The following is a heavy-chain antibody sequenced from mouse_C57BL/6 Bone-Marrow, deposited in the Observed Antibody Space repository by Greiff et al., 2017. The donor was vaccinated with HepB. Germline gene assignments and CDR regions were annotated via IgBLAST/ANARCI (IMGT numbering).Heavy chain of an antibody. Sequence: EVQLVESWGGLVQPGGSLKLSCAASGFTFSDYGMAWVRQAPRKGPEWVAFISNLAYSIYYADTVTGRFTISRENAKNTLYLEMSSLRSEDTAMYYCARRAITTVVAPYAMDYWGQGTSVTVSS. CDR1: GFTFSDYG. J-gene: IGHJ4*01. CDR3: ARRAITTVVAPYAMDY. D-gene: IGHD1-1*01. CDR2: ISNLAYSI. V-gene: IGHV5-15*01.